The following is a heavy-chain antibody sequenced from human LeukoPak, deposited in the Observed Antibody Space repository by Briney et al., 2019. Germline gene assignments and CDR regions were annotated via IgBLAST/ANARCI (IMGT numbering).Heavy chain of an antibody. V-gene: IGHV1-18*01. CDR2: TSVYNSNT. J-gene: IGHJ6*02. D-gene: IGHD3-3*01. Sequence: GASVKVSCKASGYTFTSHGISWVRQAPGQGLEWMGWTSVYNSNTKYAQKLQGRVTMTTDISTSTAYMELRGLRSDDTAVYYCARDGDYYGMDVWGQGTTVTVSS. CDR1: GYTFTSHG. CDR3: ARDGDYYGMDV.